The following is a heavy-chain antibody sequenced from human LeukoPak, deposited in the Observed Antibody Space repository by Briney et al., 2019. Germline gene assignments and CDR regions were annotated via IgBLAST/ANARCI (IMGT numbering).Heavy chain of an antibody. V-gene: IGHV3-23*01. Sequence: GGSLRLSCAASGFTFSSYAMSWVRQAPGKGLEWVSAISGSGGSTYYADSVKGRFTISRDNSKNTLYLQMNSLRAEDTAVYYCAEGTMIVVVTGYYMDVWGKGTTVTVSS. CDR3: AEGTMIVVVTGYYMDV. D-gene: IGHD3-22*01. CDR1: GFTFSSYA. CDR2: ISGSGGST. J-gene: IGHJ6*03.